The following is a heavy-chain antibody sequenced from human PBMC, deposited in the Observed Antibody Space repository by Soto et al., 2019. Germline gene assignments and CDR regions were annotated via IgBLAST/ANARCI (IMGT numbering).Heavy chain of an antibody. CDR3: ARGSSSVVGASTLDY. D-gene: IGHD1-26*01. V-gene: IGHV4-31*03. CDR1: GDSISSGVYF. J-gene: IGHJ4*02. Sequence: QVQLQESGPGLVKPSQTLSLTCTVSGDSISSGVYFWTWIRQHPGKGLEWVGYISYSGITYYKPSLRGRVTISVDTSESQLSLKLTFVTPADTAVYYCARGSSSVVGASTLDYWGRGTLVTVSP. CDR2: ISYSGIT.